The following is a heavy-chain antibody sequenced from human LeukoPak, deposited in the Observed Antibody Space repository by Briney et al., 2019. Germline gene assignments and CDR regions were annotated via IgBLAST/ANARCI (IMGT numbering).Heavy chain of an antibody. V-gene: IGHV1-18*01. CDR2: ISAYNGNI. CDR3: ARGLDYYYYGMDV. Sequence: ASVKVSCKASGYTFTSYGISWVRQAPGQGLEWMGWISAYNGNINYAQKLQDRATTTTDTSTSTAFMELRSLRSDDTAVYYCARGLDYYYYGMDVWGQGTTVTVSS. J-gene: IGHJ6*02. CDR1: GYTFTSYG.